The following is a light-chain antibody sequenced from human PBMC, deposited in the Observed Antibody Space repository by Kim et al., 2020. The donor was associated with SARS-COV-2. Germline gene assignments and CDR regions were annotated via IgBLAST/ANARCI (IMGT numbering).Light chain of an antibody. Sequence: DSQMTQSPSSLSASVGDRVTITCRASQNINKYLNWYQQKRGKAPKLLIYGASNLQSGVPSRFSGSGSGTDFTLTISSLQPEDFATYYCQQSYTTPDTFGQGTKLEI. CDR3: QQSYTTPDT. CDR1: QNINKY. J-gene: IGKJ2*01. CDR2: GAS. V-gene: IGKV1-39*01.